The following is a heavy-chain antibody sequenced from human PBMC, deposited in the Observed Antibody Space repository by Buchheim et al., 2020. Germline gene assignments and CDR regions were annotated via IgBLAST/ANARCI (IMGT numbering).Heavy chain of an antibody. CDR3: ARGPRDAAVGYFDY. CDR2: INHSGST. V-gene: IGHV4-34*01. Sequence: QVQLQQWGAGLLKPSETLSLTCAVYGGSFSGYYWSWIRQPPGKGLEWIGEINHSGSTNYNPSLKSRVTISVDTSKNQFFLKLSSVTAADTAVYYCARGPRDAAVGYFDYWGQGTL. D-gene: IGHD6-19*01. CDR1: GGSFSGYY. J-gene: IGHJ4*02.